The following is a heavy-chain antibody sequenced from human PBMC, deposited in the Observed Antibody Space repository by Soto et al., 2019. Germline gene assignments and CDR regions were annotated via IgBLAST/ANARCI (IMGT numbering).Heavy chain of an antibody. D-gene: IGHD2-15*01. Sequence: VSVKGYWKGSGYTFPSYVISWVRQETGQGLEWMGWISAYNGNTNYAQKLQGRVTMTTDTSTSTAYMELRSLRSDDTAVYYCARDGNCSGGSCVSDYYYYYGMDVWGQGTTVTVSS. CDR1: GYTFPSYV. CDR2: ISAYNGNT. J-gene: IGHJ6*02. CDR3: ARDGNCSGGSCVSDYYYYYGMDV. V-gene: IGHV1-18*01.